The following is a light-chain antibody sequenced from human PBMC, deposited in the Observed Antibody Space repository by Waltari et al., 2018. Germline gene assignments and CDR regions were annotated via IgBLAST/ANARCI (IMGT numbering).Light chain of an antibody. V-gene: IGLV2-23*01. Sequence: QSALTQPASVSGSPGQSITISCTGTSSDVGRYNIVSWYQHHPGKAPKLMIYEGSKRPSGVSNRFSGSKSGNTASLTISGLQAEDEADYYCCSYAGSSTSCVFGTGTKVTVL. CDR2: EGS. CDR3: CSYAGSSTSCV. CDR1: SSDVGRYNI. J-gene: IGLJ1*01.